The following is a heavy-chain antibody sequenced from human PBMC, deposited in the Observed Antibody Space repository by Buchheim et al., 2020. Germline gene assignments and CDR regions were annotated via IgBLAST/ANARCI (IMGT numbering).Heavy chain of an antibody. V-gene: IGHV4-59*01. CDR1: GGSISSYY. CDR2: IYYSGST. CDR3: ARGGSSGGVDYYYGMDV. J-gene: IGHJ6*02. D-gene: IGHD6-19*01. Sequence: QVQLQESGPGLVKPSETLSLTCTVSGGSISSYYWSWIRQPPGKGLEWIGYIYYSGSTNYNPSLKSRFTISVATSKNQFSLKLSSVTAADTAVYYCARGGSSGGVDYYYGMDVWGQGTT.